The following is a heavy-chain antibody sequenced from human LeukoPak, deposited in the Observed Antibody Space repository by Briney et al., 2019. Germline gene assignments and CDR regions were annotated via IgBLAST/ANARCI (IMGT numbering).Heavy chain of an antibody. V-gene: IGHV3-30*02. CDR3: AKDGPRIAVADPYYYYYMDV. Sequence: PGGSLRLSCAASGFTFSSYGMHWVRQAPGKGLEWVAFIRYDGSNKYYADSVKGRFTISRDNSKNTLYLQMNSLRAEDTAVYYCAKDGPRIAVADPYYYYYMDVWGKGTTVTVSS. CDR2: IRYDGSNK. D-gene: IGHD6-19*01. J-gene: IGHJ6*03. CDR1: GFTFSSYG.